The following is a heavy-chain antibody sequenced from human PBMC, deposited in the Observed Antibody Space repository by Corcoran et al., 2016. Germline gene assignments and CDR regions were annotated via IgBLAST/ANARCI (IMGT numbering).Heavy chain of an antibody. J-gene: IGHJ5*02. CDR1: GYTFTSYY. CDR3: AIGGHQWLVRVAWFDH. Sequence: QVQLVQSGAEVKKPGASVKVSCKASGYTFTSYYMHWVRQAPGQGLEWMGIINPSGGSTSYAQKFQGRVTMTRDTSTSTGYMELSSLRSEDTAVYYCAIGGHQWLVRVAWFDHWGQGTRVTVSS. D-gene: IGHD6-19*01. CDR2: INPSGGST. V-gene: IGHV1-46*01.